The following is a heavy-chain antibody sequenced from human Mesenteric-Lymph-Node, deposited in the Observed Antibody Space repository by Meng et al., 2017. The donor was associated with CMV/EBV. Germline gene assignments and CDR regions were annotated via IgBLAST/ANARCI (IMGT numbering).Heavy chain of an antibody. CDR2: ISSSGSSI. D-gene: IGHD3-10*01. V-gene: IGHV3-48*03. J-gene: IGHJ6*02. CDR1: GFTFGSYE. Sequence: GESLKISCPASGFTFGSYEMNWVRQAPGKGLEWLSYISSSGSSIYYADSVKGRFTISRDNAKNSLYLQMNSLRAEATAVYYCARDQNMVRGIFYYFYGLDVWGQGTTVTVSS. CDR3: ARDQNMVRGIFYYFYGLDV.